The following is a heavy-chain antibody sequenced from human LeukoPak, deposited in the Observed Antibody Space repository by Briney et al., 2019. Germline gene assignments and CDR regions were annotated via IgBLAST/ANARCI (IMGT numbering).Heavy chain of an antibody. Sequence: PGGSLRLSCAASGFTFSNAWMSWVRQAPGKGLEWVGRIKSETDGGTTDYAAPVKGRFTISRDDSKNTLYLQMNSLKTEDTAVYYCTLSSSSWFYYYMDVWGKGTTVTVSS. D-gene: IGHD6-13*01. V-gene: IGHV3-15*01. CDR3: TLSSSSWFYYYMDV. CDR1: GFTFSNAW. CDR2: IKSETDGGTT. J-gene: IGHJ6*03.